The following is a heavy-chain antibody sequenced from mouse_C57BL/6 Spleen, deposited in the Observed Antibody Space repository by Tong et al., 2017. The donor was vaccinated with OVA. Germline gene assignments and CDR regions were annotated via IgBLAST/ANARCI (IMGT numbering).Heavy chain of an antibody. Sequence: EVQLQESGPELVKPGDSVKISCKASGYSFTGYFMNWVMQSHGKSLEWIGRINPYNGDTFYNQKFKGKATLTVDKSSSTAHMELRSLTSEDSAVYYCTRGDCYYRYFDVWGTGTTVTVSS. CDR1: GYSFTGYF. J-gene: IGHJ1*03. V-gene: IGHV1-20*01. CDR2: INPYNGDT. CDR3: TRGDCYYRYFDV.